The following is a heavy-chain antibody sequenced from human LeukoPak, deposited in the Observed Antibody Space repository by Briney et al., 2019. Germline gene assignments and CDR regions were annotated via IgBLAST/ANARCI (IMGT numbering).Heavy chain of an antibody. V-gene: IGHV6-1*01. Sequence: SQTLSLTCAISGDSVSSNSAAWSWIRQSPSRGLEWLGRTYYRSKWYNDYAVSVKSRITINPDTSKNQLSLQLNSVTPEDTAVYYCARDKGYGGALFDYWGQGTLVTVSS. J-gene: IGHJ4*02. CDR3: ARDKGYGGALFDY. D-gene: IGHD5-18*01. CDR2: TYYRSKWYN. CDR1: GDSVSSNSAA.